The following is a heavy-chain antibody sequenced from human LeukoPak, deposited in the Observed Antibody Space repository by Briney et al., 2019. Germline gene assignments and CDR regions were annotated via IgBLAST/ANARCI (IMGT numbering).Heavy chain of an antibody. CDR1: GYTFTSYG. CDR2: TSAYNGNT. Sequence: ASGKVSCKASGYTFTSYGISWVRQAPGQGVEWMGWTSAYNGNTNYAQKLQGRVTMTTDTSTSTAYMELRSLRSDDTAVYYCARFTIFGVVTPTDYYYYGMDVWGQGTTVTVSS. D-gene: IGHD3-3*01. CDR3: ARFTIFGVVTPTDYYYYGMDV. V-gene: IGHV1-18*01. J-gene: IGHJ6*02.